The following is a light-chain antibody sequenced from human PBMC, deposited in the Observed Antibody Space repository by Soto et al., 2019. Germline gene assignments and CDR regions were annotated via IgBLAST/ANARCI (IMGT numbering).Light chain of an antibody. J-gene: IGLJ2*01. CDR3: SSYATNNVVV. CDR2: EVS. V-gene: IGLV2-14*01. Sequence: QSALTQPASVSGSPGQSITISCTGSSSDVGGYNYVSWYQQHPGKAPKLMIYEVSNRPSGVSNRFSGSKSGNTASLTISGLQAEDEAAYYCSSYATNNVVVFGGGTKVTV. CDR1: SSDVGGYNY.